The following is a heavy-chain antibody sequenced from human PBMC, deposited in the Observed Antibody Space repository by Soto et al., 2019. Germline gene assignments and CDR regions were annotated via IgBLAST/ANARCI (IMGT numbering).Heavy chain of an antibody. Sequence: SGPTLVNPTETLTLTCSVSGFSLTNGRMGVSWIRQPPGKALEWLAHFFSDAGRSYSTSMQSRLNMYKDSSGSQVVLTMTNMAPADTATYFCARMDGDYNYYGLDVWGHGIVVTVSS. CDR2: FFSDAGR. V-gene: IGHV2-26*01. J-gene: IGHJ6*02. CDR1: GFSLTNGRMG. D-gene: IGHD4-17*01. CDR3: ARMDGDYNYYGLDV.